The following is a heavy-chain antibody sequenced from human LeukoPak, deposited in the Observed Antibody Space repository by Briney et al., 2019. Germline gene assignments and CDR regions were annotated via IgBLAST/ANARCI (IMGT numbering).Heavy chain of an antibody. D-gene: IGHD3-10*01. CDR3: ARLKMVRGDAFDI. Sequence: SETLSLTCTVSGGSISSGDYYWSWIRQPPGKGLEWIGYIYYSGSTNYNPSLKSRVTIPVDTSKNQFSLKLSSVTAADTAVYYCARLKMVRGDAFDIWAKGQWSPSLQ. J-gene: IGHJ3*02. V-gene: IGHV4-61*08. CDR1: GGSISSGDYY. CDR2: IYYSGST.